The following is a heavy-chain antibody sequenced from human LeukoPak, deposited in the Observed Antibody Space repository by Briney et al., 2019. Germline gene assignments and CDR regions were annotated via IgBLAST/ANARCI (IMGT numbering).Heavy chain of an antibody. CDR2: ILYTGDT. CDR1: GDSISTYY. CDR3: ARVYYSSSYDYWYFDL. V-gene: IGHV4-59*01. D-gene: IGHD6-13*01. Sequence: SETLSLTCSVSGDSISTYYWSWIRQSPEKGLEWIGYILYTGDTHYNPSLRSRVTISVDTSKNQFSLKLSSVTAADTAVYYCARVYYSSSYDYWYFDLWGRGTLVTVSS. J-gene: IGHJ2*01.